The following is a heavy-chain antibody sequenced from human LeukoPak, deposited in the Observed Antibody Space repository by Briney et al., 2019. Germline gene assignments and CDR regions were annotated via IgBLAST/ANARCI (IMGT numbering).Heavy chain of an antibody. CDR2: VYYDGDT. V-gene: IGHV4-59*01. D-gene: IGHD3-3*01. CDR1: GGSISSYY. Sequence: SETLSLTCTVSGGSISSYYWTWIRQPPGKGLEWIGYVYYDGDTYHDPSLKSRVTILVDTSKNQFSLKLTSVTAADTAVYYCAGGSVSGWFDYWGQGTLVTVSS. CDR3: AGGSVSGWFDY. J-gene: IGHJ5*01.